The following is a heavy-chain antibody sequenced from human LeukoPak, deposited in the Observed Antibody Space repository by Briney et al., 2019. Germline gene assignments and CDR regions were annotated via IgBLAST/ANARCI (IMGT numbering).Heavy chain of an antibody. D-gene: IGHD2-15*01. J-gene: IGHJ4*02. CDR1: GGSISSYY. Sequence: SETLSLTCTVSGGSISSYYWSWIRQPAGKGLEWIGRIYTSGSTNYNPSLKSRVTMSVDTSKNQFSLKLSSVTAEDTAVYYCASIVVVVAAFDYWGQGTLVTVSS. CDR2: IYTSGST. V-gene: IGHV4-4*07. CDR3: ASIVVVVAAFDY.